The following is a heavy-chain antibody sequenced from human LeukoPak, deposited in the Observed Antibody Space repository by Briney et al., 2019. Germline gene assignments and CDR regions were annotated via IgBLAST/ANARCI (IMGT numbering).Heavy chain of an antibody. Sequence: SETLSLTCTVSGGSISSYYWSWIRQPAGKGLEWIGRIYTSGSTNYNPSLKSRVTMSVDTSKNQFSLNLSSVTAADTAVYYCARLSRGAGAAKTFDYWGQGILVTVSS. CDR2: IYTSGST. CDR3: ARLSRGAGAAKTFDY. J-gene: IGHJ4*02. CDR1: GGSISSYY. D-gene: IGHD6-13*01. V-gene: IGHV4-4*07.